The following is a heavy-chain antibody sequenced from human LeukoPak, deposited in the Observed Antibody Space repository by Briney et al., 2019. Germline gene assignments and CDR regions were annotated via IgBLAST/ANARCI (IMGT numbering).Heavy chain of an antibody. J-gene: IGHJ4*02. Sequence: ETLSLXXXVSGXSITNYYWNWVRQPPGKGLEWIGYIHYTGKNYYNPSLKSRITMSVDTSKSQFSLKLSSVTTADTAVYYCAKWHERLLAFDSWGQGALVTVSS. CDR3: AKWHERLLAFDS. V-gene: IGHV4-59*01. CDR2: IHYTGKN. CDR1: GXSITNYY. D-gene: IGHD1-1*01.